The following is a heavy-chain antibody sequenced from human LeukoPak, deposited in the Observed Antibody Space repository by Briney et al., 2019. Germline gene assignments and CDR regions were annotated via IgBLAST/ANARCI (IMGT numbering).Heavy chain of an antibody. CDR2: IIEDGNLK. Sequence: GGSLRLSCAASGFTLSNAWMNWVRQAPGKGLAWVANIIEDGNLKYYVDSVKGRFTISRDNTKNSLYLQMKSLRADDTAVYYCARVGKNGWDFDHWGQGTLVTVSS. D-gene: IGHD6-19*01. CDR1: GFTLSNAW. CDR3: ARVGKNGWDFDH. V-gene: IGHV3-7*01. J-gene: IGHJ4*02.